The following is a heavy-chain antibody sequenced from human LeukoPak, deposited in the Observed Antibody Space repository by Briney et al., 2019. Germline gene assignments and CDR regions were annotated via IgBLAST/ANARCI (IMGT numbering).Heavy chain of an antibody. Sequence: GASVKVSCKASGGTFSSYAISWVRQAPGQGLEWMGGIIPIFGTANYAQKFQGRVTITADESTSKAYMELSSLRSEDTAVYYCARGRYYDFWSGYHDPNYYYYYMDVWGKGTTVTVSS. J-gene: IGHJ6*03. CDR3: ARGRYYDFWSGYHDPNYYYYYMDV. D-gene: IGHD3-3*01. CDR2: IIPIFGTA. V-gene: IGHV1-69*13. CDR1: GGTFSSYA.